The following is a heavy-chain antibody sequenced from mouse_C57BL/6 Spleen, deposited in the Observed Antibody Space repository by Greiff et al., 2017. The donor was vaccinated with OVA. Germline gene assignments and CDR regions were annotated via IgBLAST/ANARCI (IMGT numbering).Heavy chain of an antibody. CDR1: GYTFTSYW. Sequence: QVQLQQPGAELVRPGSSVKLSCKASGYTFTSYWMDWVKQRPGQGLEWIGNIYPSDSETPYNQKFKDKATLTVDKSSSTAYMQLSSLTSEDSAVYYCARSYYGSSLFAYWGQGTLVTVSA. CDR3: ARSYYGSSLFAY. D-gene: IGHD1-1*01. J-gene: IGHJ3*01. V-gene: IGHV1-61*01. CDR2: IYPSDSET.